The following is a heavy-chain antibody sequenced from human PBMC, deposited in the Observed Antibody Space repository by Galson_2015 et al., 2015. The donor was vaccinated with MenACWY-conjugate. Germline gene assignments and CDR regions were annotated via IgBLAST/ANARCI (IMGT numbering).Heavy chain of an antibody. Sequence: SLRLSCAASGFTFSSYSMNWVRQAPGKGLEWVSSISSSSSYIYYADSVKGRFTISRDNAKNSLYPQMNSLRAEDTAVYYCARESGSYSADYWGQGTLVTVSS. CDR2: ISSSSSYI. J-gene: IGHJ4*02. CDR1: GFTFSSYS. V-gene: IGHV3-21*01. CDR3: ARESGSYSADY. D-gene: IGHD1-26*01.